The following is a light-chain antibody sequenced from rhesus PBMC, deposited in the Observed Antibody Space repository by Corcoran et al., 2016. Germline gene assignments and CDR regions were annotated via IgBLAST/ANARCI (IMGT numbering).Light chain of an antibody. CDR2: YAS. CDR3: QQYGDLPYS. CDR1: QAISSW. J-gene: IGKJ2*01. V-gene: IGKV1-19*01. Sequence: DIQMTQSPSSLSASVGDKVTITCHASQAISSWLAWYQQKPGTATKPLIYYASSLQNGVPSRFSGSGAGTDFSLTISSLQPEDFATYYCQQYGDLPYSFGQGTKVEIK.